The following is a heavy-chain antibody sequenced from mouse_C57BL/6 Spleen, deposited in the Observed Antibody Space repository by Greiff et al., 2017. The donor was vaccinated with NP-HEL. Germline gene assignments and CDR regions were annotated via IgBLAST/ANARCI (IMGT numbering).Heavy chain of an antibody. J-gene: IGHJ2*01. CDR3: AREGGSSGDNN. CDR1: GYAFSSSW. V-gene: IGHV1-82*01. CDR2: IYPGDGDT. Sequence: QVQLQQSGPELVKPGASVKISCKASGYAFSSSWMNWVKQRPGKGLEWIGRIYPGDGDTNYNGKFKGKATLTADTSSSTAYMQLSSLTSEDSAVYFCAREGGSSGDNNWGQGTTLTVSS. D-gene: IGHD3-2*02.